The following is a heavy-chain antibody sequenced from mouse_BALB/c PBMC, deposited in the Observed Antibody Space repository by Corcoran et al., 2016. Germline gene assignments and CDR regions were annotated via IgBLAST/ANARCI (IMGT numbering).Heavy chain of an antibody. J-gene: IGHJ2*01. Sequence: EVQLQQSGPELVKPGASVKISCKASGYSFTGYYMHWVKQSHVKSLEWIGRINPYNGATSYNQNFKDKASLTVDKSSSTAYMEFHSLTSEDSAVYYCAREVYFDYWGQGTTLTVSS. CDR2: INPYNGAT. CDR3: AREVYFDY. V-gene: IGHV1-26*01. CDR1: GYSFTGYY.